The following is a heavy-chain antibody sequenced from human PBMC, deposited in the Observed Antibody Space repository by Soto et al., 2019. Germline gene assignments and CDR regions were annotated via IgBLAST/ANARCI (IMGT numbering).Heavy chain of an antibody. D-gene: IGHD4-17*01. Sequence: PGGSLRLSCAASGFIFSSYGMHWVRQAPGKGLEWVAGIWYDGSNTFYSDAVKGRFSISRDNSKNTVDLQMNSLRAEDTAVYYCARDGTEYYGEYYDYWGQGIPVTVS. V-gene: IGHV3-33*01. CDR3: ARDGTEYYGEYYDY. J-gene: IGHJ4*02. CDR1: GFIFSSYG. CDR2: IWYDGSNT.